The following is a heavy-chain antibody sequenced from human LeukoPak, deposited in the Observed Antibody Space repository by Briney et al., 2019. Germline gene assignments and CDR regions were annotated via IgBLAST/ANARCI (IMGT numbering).Heavy chain of an antibody. Sequence: PSETLSLTCTVSGGSVSSSSYYWGWIRPPPGKGLEWIGSIYYGGSTNYNPSRKSRATMSLDTSKNQFSLKLSSLTAADTAVYYCARVAYYDSSGFHPGFDYWGQGTLVTVSS. D-gene: IGHD3-22*01. CDR2: IYYGGST. CDR1: GGSVSSSSYY. V-gene: IGHV4-39*01. J-gene: IGHJ4*02. CDR3: ARVAYYDSSGFHPGFDY.